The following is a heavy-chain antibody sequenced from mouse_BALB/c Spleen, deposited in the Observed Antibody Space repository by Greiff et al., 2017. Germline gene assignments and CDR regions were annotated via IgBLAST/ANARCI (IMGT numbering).Heavy chain of an antibody. V-gene: IGHV1-80*01. J-gene: IGHJ3*01. CDR1: GYAFSSYW. D-gene: IGHD2-14*01. CDR2: IYPGDGDT. CDR3: ARSNYRYDVAY. Sequence: QVQLQQSGAELVRPGSSVKISCKASGYAFSSYWMNWVKQRPGQGLEWIGQIYPGDGDTNYNGKFKGKATLTVDKSSSTAYMQLSSLTSEDSAVYFCARSNYRYDVAYWGQGTLVTVSA.